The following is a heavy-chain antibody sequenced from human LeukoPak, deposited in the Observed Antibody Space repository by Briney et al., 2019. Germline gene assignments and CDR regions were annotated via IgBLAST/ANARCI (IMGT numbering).Heavy chain of an antibody. V-gene: IGHV3-15*01. J-gene: IGHJ4*02. CDR1: GFTFGNYA. CDR3: TTGNWGSFSY. D-gene: IGHD7-27*01. Sequence: GGSLRLSCAASGFTFGNYAMNWVRQGPGKGLEWIGRIKSKTDGGTTDYAAPVKGRFTISRDDSKHTLYLEVNSLKTEDTAVYYCTTGNWGSFSYWGQGTLVTVSS. CDR2: IKSKTDGGTT.